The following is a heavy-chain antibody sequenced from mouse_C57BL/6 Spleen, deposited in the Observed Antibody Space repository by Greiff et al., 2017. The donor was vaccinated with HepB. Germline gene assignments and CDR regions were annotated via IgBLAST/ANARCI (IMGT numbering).Heavy chain of an antibody. CDR1: GYTFTSYW. Sequence: QVQLQQPGAELVRPGSSVKLSCKASGYTFTSYWMHWVKQRPIQGLEWIGNIDPSDSETHYNQKFKDKATLTVDKSSSTAYIQLSSLTSEDSAVYYCARPVVPYWYFDVWGTGTTVTVSS. J-gene: IGHJ1*03. V-gene: IGHV1-52*01. D-gene: IGHD1-1*01. CDR2: IDPSDSET. CDR3: ARPVVPYWYFDV.